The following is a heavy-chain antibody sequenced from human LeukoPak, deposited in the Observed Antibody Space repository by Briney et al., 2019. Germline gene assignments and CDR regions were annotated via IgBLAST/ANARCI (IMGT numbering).Heavy chain of an antibody. CDR3: ARDVTAVAVHFDY. D-gene: IGHD6-19*01. J-gene: IGHJ4*02. Sequence: RGSLRLSCAASGFTFSSYSMNWVRQAPGKGLEWVSSISSSSSYIYYADSVKGRFTISRDNAKNSLYLQMNSLRAEDTAVYYCARDVTAVAVHFDYWGQGTLVTVSS. CDR2: ISSSSSYI. CDR1: GFTFSSYS. V-gene: IGHV3-21*01.